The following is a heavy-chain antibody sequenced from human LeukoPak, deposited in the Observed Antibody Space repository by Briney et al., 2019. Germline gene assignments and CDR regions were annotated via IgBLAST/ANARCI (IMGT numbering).Heavy chain of an antibody. CDR1: GGSISSYY. CDR2: INHSGST. J-gene: IGHJ4*02. D-gene: IGHD2-2*01. Sequence: SETLSLTCSVSGGSISSYYWSWIRQPPGKGLEWIGEINHSGSTNCNPSLKSRVTISVDTSKNQFSLKLSSVTAADTAVYYCARGAPPRGYCSSTSCCRAASNDFDYWGQGTLVTVSS. V-gene: IGHV4-34*01. CDR3: ARGAPPRGYCSSTSCCRAASNDFDY.